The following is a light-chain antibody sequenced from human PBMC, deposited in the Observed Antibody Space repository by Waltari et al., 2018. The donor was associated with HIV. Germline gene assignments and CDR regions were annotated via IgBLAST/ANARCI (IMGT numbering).Light chain of an antibody. CDR2: GNT. J-gene: IGLJ2*01. CDR3: QSYDSSLSGVV. V-gene: IGLV1-40*01. CDR1: SSTIGAGCD. Sequence: QSVLTQPPSVPGAPGQRVTISCTGGSSTIGAGCDVSWYQQLPGTAPKLLIYGNTNRPSGVPDRFSGSKSGTSASLAITGLQAEDESDYYCQSYDSSLSGVVFGGGTKLTVL.